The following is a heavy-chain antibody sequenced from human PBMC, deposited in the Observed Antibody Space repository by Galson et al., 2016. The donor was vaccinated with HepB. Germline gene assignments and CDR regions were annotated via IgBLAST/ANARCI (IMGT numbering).Heavy chain of an antibody. CDR3: ATGRLVLPWFRDFPTDDVKTVPDAFDI. CDR1: GYTFTNYY. D-gene: IGHD3-10*01. V-gene: IGHV1-46*03. Sequence: SVKVSCKASGYTFTNYYMHWVRQAPGQGLEWMGLIHPTSGSPIYAQKFQGRFTMTADPSTDTAYMDLSSLKSEDTAVYYCATGRLVLPWFRDFPTDDVKTVPDAFDIWGQGTMVTVSS. CDR2: IHPTSGSP. J-gene: IGHJ3*02.